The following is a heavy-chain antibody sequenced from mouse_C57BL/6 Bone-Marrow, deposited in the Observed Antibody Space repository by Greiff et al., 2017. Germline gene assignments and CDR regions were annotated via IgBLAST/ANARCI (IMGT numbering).Heavy chain of an antibody. D-gene: IGHD1-1*01. CDR1: GYAFSSYW. Sequence: VQLQESGAELVKPGASVKISCKASGYAFSSYWMNWVKQRPGKGLEWIGQIYPGDGDTNYNGKFKGKATLTADKPSSTAYMQLSSLPSEDSAVYFCARGYYGSPFAYWGQGTLVTVSA. J-gene: IGHJ3*01. V-gene: IGHV1-80*01. CDR3: ARGYYGSPFAY. CDR2: IYPGDGDT.